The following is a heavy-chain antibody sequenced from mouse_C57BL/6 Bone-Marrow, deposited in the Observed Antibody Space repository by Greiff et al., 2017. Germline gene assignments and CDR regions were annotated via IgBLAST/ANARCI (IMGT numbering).Heavy chain of an antibody. D-gene: IGHD1-1*01. CDR1: GFTFSDYY. J-gene: IGHJ2*01. V-gene: IGHV5-16*01. CDR3: ARDVTTGGFDY. CDR2: INYDGSST. Sequence: EVQLVESEGGLVQPGSSMKLSCTASGFTFSDYYMAWVRQVPEKGLEWVANINYDGSSTYYLDSLKSRFIISRDNAKNMLYLQMSSLKSEDTATYYCARDVTTGGFDYWGQGTTLTVSS.